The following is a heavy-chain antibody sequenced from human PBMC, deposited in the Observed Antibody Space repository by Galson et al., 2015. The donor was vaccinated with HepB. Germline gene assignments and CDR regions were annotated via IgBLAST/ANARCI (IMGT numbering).Heavy chain of an antibody. CDR3: ARGGIVGSFDY. CDR2: INAGHGNT. CDR1: GYTFTSYA. J-gene: IGHJ4*02. V-gene: IGHV1-3*01. Sequence: SVKVSCKASGYTFTSYAMHWVRQAPGQRLEWMGWINAGHGNTKYSQKFQGRVTISRDTSASTAYMELRSLRSEDTAVYYCARGGIVGSFDYWGQGTLVTVSS. D-gene: IGHD1-26*01.